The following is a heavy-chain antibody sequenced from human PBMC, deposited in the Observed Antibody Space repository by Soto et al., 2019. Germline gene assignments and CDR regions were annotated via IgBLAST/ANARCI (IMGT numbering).Heavy chain of an antibody. D-gene: IGHD3-16*02. CDR1: GYTLTELS. Sequence: GPSVKVSCKVSGYTLTELSMHWVRQAPGKGLEWMGGFDPEDGETIYAQKFQGRVTMTEDTSTDTAYMELSSLRSEDTAAYYCATEGRYDYVWGSYRYGYYFDYWGQGTLVTVSS. CDR2: FDPEDGET. CDR3: ATEGRYDYVWGSYRYGYYFDY. V-gene: IGHV1-24*01. J-gene: IGHJ4*02.